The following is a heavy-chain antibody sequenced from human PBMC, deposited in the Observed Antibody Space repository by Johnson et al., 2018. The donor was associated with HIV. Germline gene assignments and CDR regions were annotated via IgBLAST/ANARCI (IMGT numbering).Heavy chain of an antibody. Sequence: VQLVESGGGLVQPGGSLRLSCAASGFTFSSYAMSWVRQAPGKGLEWVSAISGSGGSTYYADSVKGRFTISRDNSKNTLYLQMNSLRAEDTAVYYYAKVGSYYPSTGGNAFDIWGQGTMVTVSS. J-gene: IGHJ3*02. V-gene: IGHV3-23*04. D-gene: IGHD3-10*01. CDR3: AKVGSYYPSTGGNAFDI. CDR2: ISGSGGST. CDR1: GFTFSSYA.